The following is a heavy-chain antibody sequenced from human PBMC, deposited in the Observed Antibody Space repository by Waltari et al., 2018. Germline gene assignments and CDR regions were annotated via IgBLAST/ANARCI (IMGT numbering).Heavy chain of an antibody. Sequence: QVTLKESGPALVKPTQTLTLTCTFSGFSLSTTGVRVTWIRQPPGKALEWLARIDWDDDKFYSTSLKPRLTISKDTSKQPVVHTMTNMDPVDTATYFCARMSLTVGYYFDSWGQGILVTVAS. CDR3: ARMSLTVGYYFDS. V-gene: IGHV2-70*04. CDR2: IDWDDDK. J-gene: IGHJ4*02. CDR1: GFSLSTTGVR. D-gene: IGHD1-26*01.